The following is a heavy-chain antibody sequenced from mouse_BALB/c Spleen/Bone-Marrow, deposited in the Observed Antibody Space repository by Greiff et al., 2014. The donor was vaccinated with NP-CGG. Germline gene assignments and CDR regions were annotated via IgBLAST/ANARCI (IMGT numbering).Heavy chain of an antibody. CDR1: GYTFTDYN. Sequence: VQLQQPGPELVKPGASVKISCKASGYTFTDYNMHWVKQSHGKSLEWIGYIYPYNGGTAYKQKFKSKATLTVDNSSSTANMELRSLTSEDSAVYYCARGAAYGYYLGLAYWGQGTLVTVSA. J-gene: IGHJ3*01. CDR2: IYPYNGGT. D-gene: IGHD2-3*01. CDR3: ARGAAYGYYLGLAY. V-gene: IGHV1S29*02.